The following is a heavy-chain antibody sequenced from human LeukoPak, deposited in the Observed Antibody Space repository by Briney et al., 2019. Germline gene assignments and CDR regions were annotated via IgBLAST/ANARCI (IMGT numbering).Heavy chain of an antibody. CDR2: ISSSSSTI. CDR1: GFTFSSYS. J-gene: IGHJ4*02. CDR3: ARDGQWELKEG. D-gene: IGHD1-26*01. V-gene: IGHV3-48*01. Sequence: GGSLRLSCAASGFTFSSYSMNWVRQAPGKGLEWVSYISSSSSTIYYADSVKGRFTISRDNAKNSLYLQMNSLRAEDTAVYYCARDGQWELKEGWGQGTLVTVS.